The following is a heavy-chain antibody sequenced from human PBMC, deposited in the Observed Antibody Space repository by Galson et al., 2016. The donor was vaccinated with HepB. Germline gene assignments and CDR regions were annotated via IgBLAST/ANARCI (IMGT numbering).Heavy chain of an antibody. CDR2: ISDNGHAT. CDR3: AKCPPGTRGSLDS. CDR1: GFTFNSYA. J-gene: IGHJ4*02. D-gene: IGHD1-14*01. Sequence: SLRLSCAGSGFTFNSYAMNWVRQAPGKGLEWISLISDNGHATYYADPVRGRFSIARDNPKNTLYLQMNSLRADDTAVYYCAKCPPGTRGSLDSWGQGTLVTVSS. V-gene: IGHV3-23*01.